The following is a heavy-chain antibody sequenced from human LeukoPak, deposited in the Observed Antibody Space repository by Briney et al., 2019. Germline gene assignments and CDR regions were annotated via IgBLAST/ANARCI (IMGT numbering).Heavy chain of an antibody. CDR2: IIAYNGNS. CDR3: ARVLSGGDIVVVVAAIDY. V-gene: IGHV1-18*01. D-gene: IGHD2-15*01. J-gene: IGHJ4*02. CDR1: GYTFTSYG. Sequence: ASVKVSCKASGYTFTSYGISWVRQAPGQGLGGVGWIIAYNGNSNYAQNLQSRGTLTTDQSTRTAYIELRSLRSDDTAVYYRARVLSGGDIVVVVAAIDYWGQGTLVTVSS.